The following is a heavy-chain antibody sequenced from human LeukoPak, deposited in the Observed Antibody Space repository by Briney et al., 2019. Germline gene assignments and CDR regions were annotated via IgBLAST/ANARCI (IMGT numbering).Heavy chain of an antibody. J-gene: IGHJ4*02. V-gene: IGHV4-59*01. CDR1: GGSISSYY. CDR2: IYYSGST. Sequence: PSDTLSLTCTVSGGSISSYYWSWIRQPPGKGLEWIGYIYYSGSTNYNPSLKSRVTISVDTSKNQFSLKLSSVTAADTAVYYCARGGSSSGRIDYWGQGTLVTVSS. CDR3: ARGGSSSGRIDY. D-gene: IGHD6-6*01.